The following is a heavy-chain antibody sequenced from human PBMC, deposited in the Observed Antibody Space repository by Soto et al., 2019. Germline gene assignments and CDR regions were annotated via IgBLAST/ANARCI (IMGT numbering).Heavy chain of an antibody. D-gene: IGHD2-21*01. J-gene: IGHJ4*02. CDR1: GFTFSDYA. CDR3: ARDPVLPGGERCGYYIDY. CDR2: ISYDGSNT. Sequence: QVQLVESGGGVVQPGRSLRLSCAASGFTFSDYAVHWVRQAPGEGLEWMGVISYDGSNTLYADSVRGRLTISRDNSKNTVYLQMNSLTSDDTATYYCARDPVLPGGERCGYYIDYWGQGILVTVSS. V-gene: IGHV3-30*04.